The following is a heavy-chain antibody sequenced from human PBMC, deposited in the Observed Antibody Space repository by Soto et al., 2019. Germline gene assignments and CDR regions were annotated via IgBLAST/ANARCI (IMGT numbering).Heavy chain of an antibody. CDR1: GYTFTSYY. V-gene: IGHV1-46*01. CDR3: AREYCSGGSCYEFDP. Sequence: QVQLVQSGAEVKKPGASVKVSCKASGYTFTSYYMHWVRQAPGQGLEWMGIINPSGGSTSYAQKFQGRVTMTRDTSTSTVYMELSSLRSEDTAVYYCAREYCSGGSCYEFDPWGQGTLVTVSS. CDR2: INPSGGST. J-gene: IGHJ5*02. D-gene: IGHD2-15*01.